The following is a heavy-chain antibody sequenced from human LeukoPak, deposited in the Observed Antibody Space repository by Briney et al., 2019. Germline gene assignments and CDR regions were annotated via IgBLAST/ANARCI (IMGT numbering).Heavy chain of an antibody. Sequence: SETLSLTCTVSGGSISSYYWSWIRQPPGKGLEWIGYIYYSGSTNYNPSLKSRVTTSVDTSKNQFSLKLSSVTAADTAVYYCARGPREDYGMDVWGQGTTVTVSS. V-gene: IGHV4-59*01. CDR2: IYYSGST. CDR1: GGSISSYY. J-gene: IGHJ6*02. CDR3: ARGPREDYGMDV.